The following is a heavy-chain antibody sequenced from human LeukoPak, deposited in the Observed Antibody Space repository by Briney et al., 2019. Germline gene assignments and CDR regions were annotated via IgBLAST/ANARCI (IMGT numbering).Heavy chain of an antibody. CDR3: AAAYSYGFYYFDY. CDR2: ISSSSSFI. J-gene: IGHJ4*02. V-gene: IGHV3-21*01. CDR1: GFTFSHYS. Sequence: GGSLRLSCAASGFTFSHYSMNWVRQAPGKGLEWVSSISSSSSFIYYADSVKGRFTISRDNAKNSLYLQMSSLRAEDTAVYYCAAAYSYGFYYFDYWGQGTLFTVSS. D-gene: IGHD5-18*01.